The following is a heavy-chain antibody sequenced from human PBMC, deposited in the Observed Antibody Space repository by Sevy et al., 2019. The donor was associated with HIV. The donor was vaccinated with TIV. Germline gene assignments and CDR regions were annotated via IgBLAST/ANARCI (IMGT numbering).Heavy chain of an antibody. D-gene: IGHD2-2*01. J-gene: IGHJ4*02. Sequence: GGSLRLSCTASGFILSRYGMRWVRQAPGKGLEWVAGIWYDGSNKYYADSVKGRFTISRDNSKNTLTLQMNSLRAEDTAVYYCARESSSDWYLDYWGQGTLVTVSS. V-gene: IGHV3-33*01. CDR3: ARESSSDWYLDY. CDR1: GFILSRYG. CDR2: IWYDGSNK.